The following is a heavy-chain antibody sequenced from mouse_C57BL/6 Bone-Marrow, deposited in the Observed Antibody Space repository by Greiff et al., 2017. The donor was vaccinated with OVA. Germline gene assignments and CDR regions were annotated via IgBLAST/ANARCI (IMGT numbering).Heavy chain of an antibody. CDR1: GYTFTSYW. V-gene: IGHV1-69*01. J-gene: IGHJ3*01. CDR3: ASGDYGLFAY. CDR2: IDPSDSYT. Sequence: QVQLKQPGAELVMPGASVKLSCKASGYTFTSYWMHWVKQRPGQGLEWIGEIDPSDSYTNYNQKFKGKSTLTVDKSSSTAYMQLSSLTSEDSAVYYCASGDYGLFAYWGQGTLVTVSA. D-gene: IGHD1-2*01.